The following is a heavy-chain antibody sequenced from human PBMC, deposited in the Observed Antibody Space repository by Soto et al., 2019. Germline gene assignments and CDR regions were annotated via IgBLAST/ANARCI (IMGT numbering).Heavy chain of an antibody. J-gene: IGHJ4*02. CDR1: GGSIGGYY. CDR3: ARGWGFGDYAVVFY. V-gene: IGHV4-59*01. D-gene: IGHD4-17*01. CDR2: IYFTGST. Sequence: QVQLQESGPGLVKPSETLSLTCTVSGGSIGGYYWRWIRQPPGKGLEWIGYIYFTGSTSYSPSLEGRVAISIESSKKQFSLQLNSVTAADTAVYYFARGWGFGDYAVVFYWGQGTLVTVSS.